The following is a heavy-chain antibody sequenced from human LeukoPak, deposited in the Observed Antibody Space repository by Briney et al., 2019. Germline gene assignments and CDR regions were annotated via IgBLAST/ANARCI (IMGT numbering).Heavy chain of an antibody. CDR1: GYTFTGYY. V-gene: IGHV1-2*02. Sequence: ASVKVSCKASGYTFTGYYMHWVRQAPGQGLEWMGWINPNSGGTNYAQKFQGRVTMTRDTSISTAYMELSRLRSDDTAAYYCARAYCGGDCSLKSWGQGTLVTVSS. D-gene: IGHD2-21*02. CDR2: INPNSGGT. J-gene: IGHJ5*02. CDR3: ARAYCGGDCSLKS.